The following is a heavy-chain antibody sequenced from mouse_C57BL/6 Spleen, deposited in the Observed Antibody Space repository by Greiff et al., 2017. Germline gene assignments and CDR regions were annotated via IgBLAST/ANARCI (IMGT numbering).Heavy chain of an antibody. Sequence: DVKLVESGGGLVKPGGSLKLSCAASGFTFSSYTMSWVRQTPEKRLEWVATISGGGGNTYYPDSVKGRFTISRDNAKNTLYLHMSSLRSEDTALYYCARLYYSSGRGGNGDGAMDYWGQGTSVTVSS. CDR3: ARLYYSSGRGGNGDGAMDY. V-gene: IGHV5-9*01. J-gene: IGHJ4*01. CDR1: GFTFSSYT. D-gene: IGHD2-5*01. CDR2: ISGGGGNT.